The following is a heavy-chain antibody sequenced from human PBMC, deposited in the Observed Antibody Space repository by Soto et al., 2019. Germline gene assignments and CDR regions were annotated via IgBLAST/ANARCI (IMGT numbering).Heavy chain of an antibody. Sequence: SETLSLTCTVSGGSISSGGYYWSWIRQHPGKGLEWIGYIYYSGSTYYNPSLKSRVTISVDTSKNQFSLKLSSVTAADTAVYYCARSGSWYYDSSGYYDFDYWGQGTLVTVS. D-gene: IGHD3-22*01. CDR1: GGSISSGGYY. CDR3: ARSGSWYYDSSGYYDFDY. V-gene: IGHV4-31*03. J-gene: IGHJ4*02. CDR2: IYYSGST.